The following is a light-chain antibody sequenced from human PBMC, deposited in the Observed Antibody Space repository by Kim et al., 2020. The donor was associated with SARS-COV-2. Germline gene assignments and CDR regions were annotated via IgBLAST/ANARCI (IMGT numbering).Light chain of an antibody. V-gene: IGLV6-57*03. CDR3: QSYNRDNVI. Sequence: GKTVTDPCTRRSGRLEHNYGQWYQQRPGGVPTIVIYEDDQRPSGVSDRFSGSIDNSSNSASLTISGLRTEDEADYYCQSYNRDNVIFGGGTQLTVL. J-gene: IGLJ2*01. CDR1: SGRLEHNY. CDR2: EDD.